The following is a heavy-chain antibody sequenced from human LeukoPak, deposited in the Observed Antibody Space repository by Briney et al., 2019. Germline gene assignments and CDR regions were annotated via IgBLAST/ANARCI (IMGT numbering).Heavy chain of an antibody. CDR1: GYTFTSYA. CDR3: ARDPYCSGGSCERGWFDP. V-gene: IGHV7-4-1*02. CDR2: INTNTGNP. J-gene: IGHJ5*02. D-gene: IGHD2-15*01. Sequence: PGGSLRLSCAASGYTFTSYAMNWVRQAPGQGLEWMGWINTNTGNPTYAQGFTGRFVFSLDTSVSTAYLQISSLKAEDTAVYYCARDPYCSGGSCERGWFDPWGQGTLVTVSS.